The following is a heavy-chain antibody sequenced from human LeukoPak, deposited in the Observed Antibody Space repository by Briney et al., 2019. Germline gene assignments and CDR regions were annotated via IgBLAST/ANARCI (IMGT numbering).Heavy chain of an antibody. D-gene: IGHD2-21*01. CDR2: TSSSDAGT. CDR1: GFTLSTYA. Sequence: GGSLRLSCAASGFTLSTYAMSWVRQTPGKGLEWVAATSSSDAGTYHADSVRGRFTISRDNSKNTLYLQMNSLRAEDAAVYFCAKAPVTACRGAYCYPFDSWGQGTLVTVSS. V-gene: IGHV3-23*01. CDR3: AKAPVTACRGAYCYPFDS. J-gene: IGHJ4*02.